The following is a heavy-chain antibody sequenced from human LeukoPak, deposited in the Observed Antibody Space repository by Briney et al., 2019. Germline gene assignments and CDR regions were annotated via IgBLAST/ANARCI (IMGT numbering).Heavy chain of an antibody. CDR1: GGSVSSDS. CDR3: ARRGKMNLVRGAFWYFDL. V-gene: IGHV4-59*08. D-gene: IGHD3-10*01. J-gene: IGHJ2*01. Sequence: PSETLSLTCTVSGGSVSSDSWNWIPHPPGKGLEWMGYIYNTGSSNHNPSLKNRVTISFDKSKSQLSLNLSSVTAADTAIYYCARRGKMNLVRGAFWYFDLWGRGTLVTVSS. CDR2: IYNTGSS.